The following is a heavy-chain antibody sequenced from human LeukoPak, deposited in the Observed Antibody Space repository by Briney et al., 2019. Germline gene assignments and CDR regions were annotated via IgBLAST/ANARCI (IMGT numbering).Heavy chain of an antibody. Sequence: ASVKVSCKASGYRFTSYSIHWVRQAPGQRLEWMGSVDAGSDNRKYSQKFQGRVTITSDTSASTAYMELSSLRSEDTAVYYCSRKYSSSSPYYYYGMTSGAKGPRSPFP. CDR3: SRKYSSSSPYYYYGMTS. J-gene: IGHJ6*02. CDR1: GYRFTSYS. V-gene: IGHV1-3*01. D-gene: IGHD6-6*01. CDR2: VDAGSDNR.